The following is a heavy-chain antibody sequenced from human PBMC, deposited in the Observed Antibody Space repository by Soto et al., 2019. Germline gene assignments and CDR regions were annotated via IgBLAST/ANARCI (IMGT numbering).Heavy chain of an antibody. D-gene: IGHD6-13*01. J-gene: IGHJ4*02. V-gene: IGHV4-39*02. CDR3: ARLHPDYISSWCLYYFDY. CDR2: FSYSGST. CDR1: GDSISSGSYS. Sequence: PSETLSLTCNVSGDSISSGSYSWGWIRQPPGKGLEGIGSFSYSGSTYYNPSLKSRVTISVDTSKNHFSLKLTSLTAADTAVYYCARLHPDYISSWCLYYFDYWGQGTPVT.